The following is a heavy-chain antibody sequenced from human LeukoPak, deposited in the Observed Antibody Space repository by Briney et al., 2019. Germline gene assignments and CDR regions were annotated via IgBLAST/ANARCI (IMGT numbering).Heavy chain of an antibody. V-gene: IGHV4-31*03. J-gene: IGHJ5*02. Sequence: SETLSLTCTVSGGSISSGGYYWSWIRRHPGKGLEWIGYIYYSGSTYYNPSLKSRVTISVDTSKNQFSLKLSSVTAADTAVYYCARLYGSGSYYPPRSWFDPWGQGTLVTVSS. CDR1: GGSISSGGYY. D-gene: IGHD3-10*01. CDR3: ARLYGSGSYYPPRSWFDP. CDR2: IYYSGST.